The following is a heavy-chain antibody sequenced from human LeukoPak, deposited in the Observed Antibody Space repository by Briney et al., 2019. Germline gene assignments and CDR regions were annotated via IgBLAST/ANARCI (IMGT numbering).Heavy chain of an antibody. CDR1: GGSISSYY. CDR2: IYYSGST. Sequence: SETLSLTCTVSGGSISSYYWSWIRQPPGKGLEWIGYIYYSGSTNYNPSLKSRVTISVDTSKNQFSLKLSSVTAADTAVYYCARSFWTYYMDVWGKGTTVTVSS. J-gene: IGHJ6*03. D-gene: IGHD1-1*01. V-gene: IGHV4-59*01. CDR3: ARSFWTYYMDV.